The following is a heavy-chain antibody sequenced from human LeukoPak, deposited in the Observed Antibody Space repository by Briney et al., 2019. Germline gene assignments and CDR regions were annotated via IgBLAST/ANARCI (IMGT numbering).Heavy chain of an antibody. CDR3: ARGWMYYDFWSGYSSLYYFDY. V-gene: IGHV1-18*01. Sequence: ASVKVSCKASGYTFTSYGISWVRQAPGQGLEWMGWISAYNGNTNYAQKFQGRVTITRNTSISTAYMELSSLRSEDTAVYYCARGWMYYDFWSGYSSLYYFDYWGQGTLVTVSS. J-gene: IGHJ4*02. CDR2: ISAYNGNT. D-gene: IGHD3-3*01. CDR1: GYTFTSYG.